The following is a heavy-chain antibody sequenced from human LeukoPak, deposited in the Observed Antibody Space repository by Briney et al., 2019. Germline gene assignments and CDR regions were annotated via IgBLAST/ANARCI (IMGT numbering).Heavy chain of an antibody. CDR3: ARSLIVVVVAAIFNWFDP. CDR2: INHSGST. CDR1: GGSFSGYS. J-gene: IGHJ5*02. V-gene: IGHV4-34*01. Sequence: PSGTLSLSCAVSGGSFSGYSWSWIRQPPGKGLEWMGEINHSGSTNYNPSLKSRVTIPVDTSKNQCSLKLSSVTAEETAVYYCARSLIVVVVAAIFNWFDPWGQGTLVTVSS. D-gene: IGHD2-15*01.